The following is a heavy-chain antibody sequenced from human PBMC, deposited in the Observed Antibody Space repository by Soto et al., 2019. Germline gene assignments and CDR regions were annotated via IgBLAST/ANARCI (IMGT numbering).Heavy chain of an antibody. CDR2: ISGSGGST. V-gene: IGHV3-23*01. CDR3: ASARMVRGVISWFDP. Sequence: PGGSLRLSCAASGFTFSSYAMSWVRQAPGKGLEWVSAISGSGGSTYYADSVKGRFTISRDNSKNTLYLQMNSLRAEDTAVYYCASARMVRGVISWFDPWGQGTLVTVS. CDR1: GFTFSSYA. J-gene: IGHJ5*02. D-gene: IGHD3-10*01.